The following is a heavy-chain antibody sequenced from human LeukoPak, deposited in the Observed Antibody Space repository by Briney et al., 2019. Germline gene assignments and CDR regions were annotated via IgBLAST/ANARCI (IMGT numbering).Heavy chain of an antibody. CDR2: ISSSSSTM. V-gene: IGHV3-21*01. CDR3: ATYSILNAREFRY. J-gene: IGHJ1*01. CDR1: GFTSSIST. D-gene: IGHD4-11*01. Sequence: AGGPLSLSCAASGFTSSISTMNWVGQAPGKGRGWIQSISSSSSTMHYADSVKGRLTISRDNAKNSLYLQINSLRAEDTAVYYCATYSILNAREFRYWGQGTLVTVSS.